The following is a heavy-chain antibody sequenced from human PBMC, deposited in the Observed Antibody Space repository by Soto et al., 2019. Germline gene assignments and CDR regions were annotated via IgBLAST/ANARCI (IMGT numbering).Heavy chain of an antibody. V-gene: IGHV4-4*02. D-gene: IGHD2-15*01. J-gene: IGHJ3*02. CDR1: GGSISSSNW. CDR3: ARHIYLVVTGGNAFDI. Sequence: SETLSLTCAVSGGSISSSNWWSWVRQPPGKGLEWIGEIYHSGSTNYNPSLKSRVTISVDKSKNQFSLKLSSVTAADTAVYYCARHIYLVVTGGNAFDIWGKGTMVTVSS. CDR2: IYHSGST.